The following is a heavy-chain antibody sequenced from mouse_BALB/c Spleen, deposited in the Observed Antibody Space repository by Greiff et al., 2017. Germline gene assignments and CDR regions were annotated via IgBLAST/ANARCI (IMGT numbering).Heavy chain of an antibody. CDR2: IYPGDGDT. Sequence: QVQLQQSGAELVRPGSSVKISCKASGYAFSSYWMNWVKQRPGQGFEWIGQIYPGDGDTNYNGKFKGKATLTADKSSSTAYMQLSSLTSEDSAVYFCARLRTTEAWFAYWGQGTLVTVSA. CDR1: GYAFSSYW. CDR3: ARLRTTEAWFAY. J-gene: IGHJ3*01. D-gene: IGHD5-5*01. V-gene: IGHV1-80*01.